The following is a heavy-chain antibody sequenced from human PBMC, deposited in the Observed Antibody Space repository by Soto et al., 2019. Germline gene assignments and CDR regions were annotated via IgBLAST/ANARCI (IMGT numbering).Heavy chain of an antibody. D-gene: IGHD3-22*01. V-gene: IGHV1-69*13. CDR2: IIPIFGTA. CDR3: AREYYYDSSGYYKIDY. Sequence: SVKVSCKASGGTFSSYAISWVRQAPGQGLEWMGGIIPIFGTANYAQKFQGRVTITADESTSTAYMELSSLRSEDTAVYYCAREYYYDSSGYYKIDYWGKGNLVTVAA. J-gene: IGHJ4*02. CDR1: GGTFSSYA.